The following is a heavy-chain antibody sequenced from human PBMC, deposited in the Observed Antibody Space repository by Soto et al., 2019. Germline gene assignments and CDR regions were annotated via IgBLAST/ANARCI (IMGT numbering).Heavy chain of an antibody. J-gene: IGHJ4*02. CDR2: INPNRGGT. CDR1: GYTFTGYY. Sequence: QVQLVQSGAEVKNPGASVKVSCKASGYTFTGYYMHWVRQAPGQGLEWMGWINPNRGGTNYAQKFQGWVTMTRDTSISAAYMELSRLRSDDTAVYYCARSAGDITPPLDYWGQGTLVTVSS. CDR3: ARSAGDITPPLDY. D-gene: IGHD2-21*01. V-gene: IGHV1-2*04.